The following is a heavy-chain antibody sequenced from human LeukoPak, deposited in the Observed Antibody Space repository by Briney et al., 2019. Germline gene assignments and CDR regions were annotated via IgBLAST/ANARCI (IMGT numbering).Heavy chain of an antibody. Sequence: PSETLSLTCAVSGGSISSSSYYWGWIRQAPGKGLEWVSAISGSGGSTYYADSVKGRFTISRDNSKNTLYLQMNSLRAEDTAVYYCAKDPPTIFGVVINDYWGQGTLVTVSS. V-gene: IGHV3-23*01. CDR3: AKDPPTIFGVVINDY. CDR2: ISGSGGST. J-gene: IGHJ4*02. D-gene: IGHD3-3*01. CDR1: GGSISSSSYY.